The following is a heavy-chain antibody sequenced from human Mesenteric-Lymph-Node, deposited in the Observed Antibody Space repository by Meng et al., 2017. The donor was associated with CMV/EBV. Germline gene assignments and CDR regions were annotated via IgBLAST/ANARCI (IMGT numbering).Heavy chain of an antibody. CDR2: LYTGGTT. J-gene: IGHJ4*02. CDR3: ATDWIR. Sequence: GESLKISCAASGITVSSNYMSWVRQAPGKGLEWLSVLYTGGTTYYADSVKGRFTISRDNSKNTLYLQMNSLKTDDTAVYYCATDWIRWGQGTLVTVSS. V-gene: IGHV3-53*05. D-gene: IGHD5-18*01. CDR1: GITVSSNY.